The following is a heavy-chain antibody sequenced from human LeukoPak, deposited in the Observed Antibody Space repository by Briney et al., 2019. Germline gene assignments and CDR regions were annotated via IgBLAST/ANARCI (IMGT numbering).Heavy chain of an antibody. CDR1: GYTFTSYY. D-gene: IGHD3-10*01. J-gene: IGHJ3*02. CDR2: INTSAGST. Sequence: ASVKVSCKASGYTFTSYYMHWVRQAPGQGLEWMGIINTSAGSTGYAQKFQGRVTMTRDMSTSTVYMELSSLRSEDTAVYYCASLVRGTNAFDIWGQGTMVTVSS. V-gene: IGHV1-46*01. CDR3: ASLVRGTNAFDI.